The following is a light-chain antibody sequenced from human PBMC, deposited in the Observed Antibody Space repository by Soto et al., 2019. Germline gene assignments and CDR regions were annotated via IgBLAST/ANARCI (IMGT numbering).Light chain of an antibody. CDR2: AAS. J-gene: IGKJ1*01. V-gene: IGKV1-27*01. CDR3: QKYNSGLRA. Sequence: DVQLTQSPSSLSASVGDRVTITCRASQGITNYLAWYQQKPGKVPKLLIYAASTLQSGVPSRFSGSGSGTDFTITISSLQPEDVAIYYCQKYNSGLRAFGQGTKVEIK. CDR1: QGITNY.